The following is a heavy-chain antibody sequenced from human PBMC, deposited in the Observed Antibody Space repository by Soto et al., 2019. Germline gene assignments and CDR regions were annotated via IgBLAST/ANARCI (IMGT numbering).Heavy chain of an antibody. CDR1: GGSVSNSY. CDR2: VYYSGST. CDR3: PSRRSHEWKLLVQYCGY. Sequence: PSESLSLTCTVSGGSVSNSYWGWIRQPPGKGLEWVAYVYYSGSTNYNPSLGSRVTISVDKSKNQFSLKMTSVTGADTAVSYCPSRRSHEWKLLVQYCGYWGKPPLVTVSS. J-gene: IGHJ4*02. D-gene: IGHD1-26*01. V-gene: IGHV4-59*02.